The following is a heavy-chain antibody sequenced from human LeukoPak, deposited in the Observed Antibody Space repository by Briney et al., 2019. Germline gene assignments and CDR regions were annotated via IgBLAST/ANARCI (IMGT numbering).Heavy chain of an antibody. CDR2: INHSGST. J-gene: IGHJ4*02. V-gene: IGHV4-34*01. D-gene: IGHD3-22*01. CDR3: ARNAPTKYYYDSSGYYYFDY. CDR1: GGSFSGYY. Sequence: SETLSLTCAVYGGSFSGYYWSWIRQPPGKGLEWIGEINHSGSTNYNPSLKSRVTISVDTSKNQLSLKLSSVTAADTAVYYCARNAPTKYYYDSSGYYYFDYWGQGTLVTVSS.